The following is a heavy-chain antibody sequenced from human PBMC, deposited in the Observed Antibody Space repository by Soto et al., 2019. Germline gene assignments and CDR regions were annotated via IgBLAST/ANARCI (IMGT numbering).Heavy chain of an antibody. V-gene: IGHV4-34*01. CDR1: GGSFSGYY. D-gene: IGHD3-16*02. CDR2: INHSGST. J-gene: IGHJ4*02. Sequence: SETLSLTCAVYGGSFSGYYWSWIRQPPGKGLEWIGEINHSGSTNYNPSLKSRVTISVDTSKNQFSLKLSSVTAADTAVYYCAVSRYGVYFDYWGQGTLVTVSS. CDR3: AVSRYGVYFDY.